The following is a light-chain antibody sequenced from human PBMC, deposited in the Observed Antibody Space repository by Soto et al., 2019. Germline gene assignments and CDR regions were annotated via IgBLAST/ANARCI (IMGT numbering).Light chain of an antibody. CDR3: QQYGSSPRK. Sequence: EIVLTQSPGTLSSSPGERVTLSCRARQSVSSSYLAWYQQKPGQAPRLLIYGASSRATGIPDRFSGSGSGTDFTLTISRLEPEDFAVYYCQQYGSSPRKFGQGTTVVI. CDR2: GAS. J-gene: IGKJ1*01. CDR1: QSVSSSY. V-gene: IGKV3-20*01.